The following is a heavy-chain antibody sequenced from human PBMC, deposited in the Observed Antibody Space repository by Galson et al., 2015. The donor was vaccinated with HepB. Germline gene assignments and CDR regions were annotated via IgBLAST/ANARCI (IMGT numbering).Heavy chain of an antibody. CDR2: ISSSSSYI. CDR1: GFTFSSYS. Sequence: SLRLSCAASGFTFSSYSMNWVRQAPGKGLEWVSSISSSSSYIYYADSVKGRFTISRDNAENSLYLQMNSLRAEDTAVYYCASGYRSSTSCYSYYFDYWGQGTLVTVSS. J-gene: IGHJ4*02. V-gene: IGHV3-21*01. CDR3: ASGYRSSTSCYSYYFDY. D-gene: IGHD2-2*01.